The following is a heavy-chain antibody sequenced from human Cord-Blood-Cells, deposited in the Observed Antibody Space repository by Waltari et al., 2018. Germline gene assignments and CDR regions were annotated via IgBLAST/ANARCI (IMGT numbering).Heavy chain of an antibody. CDR3: ARDSPPPAAIDY. Sequence: QVQLQQWGAGLLKPSETLSLTCAVYGGSFSGYYWSWIRQPPGKGLEWIGEINHSGSTNYNPSLKSRVTISVDTSKNQFSRKLSSVTAADTAVYYCARDSPPPAAIDYWGQGTLVTVSS. CDR2: INHSGST. D-gene: IGHD2-2*01. V-gene: IGHV4-34*01. CDR1: GGSFSGYY. J-gene: IGHJ4*02.